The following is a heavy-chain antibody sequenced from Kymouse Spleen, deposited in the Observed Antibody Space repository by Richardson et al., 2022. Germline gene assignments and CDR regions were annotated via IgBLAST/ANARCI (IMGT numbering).Heavy chain of an antibody. CDR1: GFTFSGSA. V-gene: IGHV3-73*02. Sequence: EVQLVESGGGLVQPGGSLKLSCAASGFTFSGSAMHWVRQASGKGLEWVGRIRSKANSYATAYAASVKGRFTISRDDSKNTAYLQMNSLKTEDTAVYYCTRAGSSGLFDYWGQGTLVTVSS. D-gene: IGHD6-19*01. CDR2: IRSKANSYAT. J-gene: IGHJ4*02. CDR3: TRAGSSGLFDY.